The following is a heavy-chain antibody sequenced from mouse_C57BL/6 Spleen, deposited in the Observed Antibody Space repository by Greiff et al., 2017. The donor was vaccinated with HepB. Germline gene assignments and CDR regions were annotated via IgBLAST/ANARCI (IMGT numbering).Heavy chain of an antibody. CDR1: GYTFTSYW. J-gene: IGHJ2*01. CDR2: IDPSDSYT. CDR3: ARPPSVVATRMGY. Sequence: QVQLQQPGAELVRPGTSVKLSCKASGYTFTSYWMHWVKQRPGQGLEWIGVIDPSDSYTNYNQKFKGKATLTVDTSSSTAYMQLSSLTSEDSAVYYCARPPSVVATRMGYWGQGTTLTVSS. V-gene: IGHV1-59*01. D-gene: IGHD1-1*01.